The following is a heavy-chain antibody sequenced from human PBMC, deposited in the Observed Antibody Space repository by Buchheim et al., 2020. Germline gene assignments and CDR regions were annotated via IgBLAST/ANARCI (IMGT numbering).Heavy chain of an antibody. J-gene: IGHJ6*02. Sequence: QVQVVESGGGVVQPGGSPRLSCGASGFSFRDYGMHWVRQAPGKGLEGVAVISYDGSKKYYGDSVKGRFTISRDNSKNMVFVQMNSLRVEDTAVYYCTKAFCYGSGDYYSRMGYFFGMDVWGPGTT. D-gene: IGHD3-10*01. CDR3: TKAFCYGSGDYYSRMGYFFGMDV. CDR2: ISYDGSKK. CDR1: GFSFRDYG. V-gene: IGHV3-30*18.